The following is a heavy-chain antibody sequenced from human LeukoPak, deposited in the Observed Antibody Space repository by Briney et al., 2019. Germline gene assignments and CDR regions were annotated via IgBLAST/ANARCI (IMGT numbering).Heavy chain of an antibody. D-gene: IGHD3-3*01. Sequence: PSETLSLTCTVSGGSISSYYWSWIRQIPGKGLENIAFIYYSGSTKYKSSLKSRLTISLDTSKNQISLKLSSVTAADTAVYYCVRQGYHDFWSGLTHYYYYYMDVWGKGTAVTVSS. J-gene: IGHJ6*03. CDR2: IYYSGST. CDR1: GGSISSYY. CDR3: VRQGYHDFWSGLTHYYYYYMDV. V-gene: IGHV4-59*08.